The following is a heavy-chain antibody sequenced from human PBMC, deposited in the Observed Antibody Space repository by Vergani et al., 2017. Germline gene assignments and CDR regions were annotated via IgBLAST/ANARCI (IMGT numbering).Heavy chain of an antibody. CDR2: ISSSSSYI. Sequence: EVQLVESGGGLVKPGGSLRLSCAASGFTFSSYSMNWVRQAPGKGLEWVSSISSSSSYIYYADSVKGRFTISRDNAKNSLYLQMNSLRAEDTAVYYCARDGGYXSSTSCYYYYYMDVWGKGTTVTVSS. CDR1: GFTFSSYS. D-gene: IGHD2-2*01. J-gene: IGHJ6*03. V-gene: IGHV3-21*01. CDR3: ARDGGYXSSTSCYYYYYMDV.